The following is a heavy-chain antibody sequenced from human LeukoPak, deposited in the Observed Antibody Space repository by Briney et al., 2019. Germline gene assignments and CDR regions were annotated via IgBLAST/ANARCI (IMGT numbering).Heavy chain of an antibody. CDR3: ARAPGVRYYYYMDV. V-gene: IGHV3-20*04. CDR2: FNWNGGNT. J-gene: IGHJ6*03. CDR1: GFTFDDYG. Sequence: GGSLRLSCAASGFTFDDYGMSWVRQAPGKGLEWVSGFNWNGGNTGYADSVKGRFTISRDNVKNSLYLQMNSLRAEDTALYYCARAPGVRYYYYMDVWGKGTTVTVSS. D-gene: IGHD2-8*01.